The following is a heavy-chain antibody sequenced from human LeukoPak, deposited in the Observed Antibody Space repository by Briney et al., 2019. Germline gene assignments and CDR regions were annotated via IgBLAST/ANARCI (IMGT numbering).Heavy chain of an antibody. Sequence: GGSLRLSCAASGFTFSSHGMNWVRQAPGKGLEWIAYLSSSGSAFSYADSVKGRFTIARDNAKNSVYLEMNSLRADDTAVYYCARSARLMKGVVEVTALDDWGQGTLVTVSS. J-gene: IGHJ4*02. V-gene: IGHV3-48*04. CDR1: GFTFSSHG. CDR3: ARSARLMKGVVEVTALDD. D-gene: IGHD3-3*01. CDR2: LSSSGSAF.